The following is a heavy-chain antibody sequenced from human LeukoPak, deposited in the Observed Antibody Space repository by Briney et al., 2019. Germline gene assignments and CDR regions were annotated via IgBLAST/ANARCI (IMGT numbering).Heavy chain of an antibody. V-gene: IGHV1-3*01. J-gene: IGHJ4*02. Sequence: RASVKVSCKASGYTFTSYAMHWVRQAPGQRLEWMGWINAGNGNTKYSQKFQGRVTITGDTSASTAYMELSSLRSEDTAVYYCARSHDIVVVPAASYYFDYWGQGTLVTVSS. CDR1: GYTFTSYA. D-gene: IGHD2-2*01. CDR3: ARSHDIVVVPAASYYFDY. CDR2: INAGNGNT.